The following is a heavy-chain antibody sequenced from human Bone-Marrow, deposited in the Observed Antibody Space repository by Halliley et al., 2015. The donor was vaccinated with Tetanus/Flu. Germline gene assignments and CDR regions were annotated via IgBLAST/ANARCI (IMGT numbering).Heavy chain of an antibody. CDR2: VNSDGSDT. J-gene: IGHJ4*02. Sequence: LMWLSRVNSDGSDTIYADSVKGRFTISRDNAKNTVFLQMLSLRVEDTAVYYCATGINPYYDYWGQGTLVTVSS. D-gene: IGHD3-10*01. CDR3: ATGINPYYDY. V-gene: IGHV3-74*01.